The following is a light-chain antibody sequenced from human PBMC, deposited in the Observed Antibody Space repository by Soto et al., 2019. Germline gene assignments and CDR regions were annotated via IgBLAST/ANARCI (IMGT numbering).Light chain of an antibody. CDR3: QVWDSSIDNYV. V-gene: IGLV3-21*02. CDR1: NIGSKI. Sequence: SYELTQPPSVSVAPGRTATITCGGNNIGSKIVHWYHQKPGQAPVLVVYDDDDRPSGIPERISGSNSGNTATLTISRVEAGDEADYYCQVWDSSIDNYVFGTGTKV. J-gene: IGLJ1*01. CDR2: DDD.